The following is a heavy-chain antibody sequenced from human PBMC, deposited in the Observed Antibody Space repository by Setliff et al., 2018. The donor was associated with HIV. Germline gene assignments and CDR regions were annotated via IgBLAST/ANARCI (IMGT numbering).Heavy chain of an antibody. CDR1: GYIFTDYY. CDR3: ARDYLHVFDI. Sequence: ASVKVSCKASGYIFTDYYIHWVRQAPGQGLEWMGWINSASGGTNYAQNFQGRVTVTRDTSINTAYVELNSLKSDDTAVYYCARDYLHVFDIWGQGTMVTVSS. J-gene: IGHJ3*02. CDR2: INSASGGT. V-gene: IGHV1-2*02.